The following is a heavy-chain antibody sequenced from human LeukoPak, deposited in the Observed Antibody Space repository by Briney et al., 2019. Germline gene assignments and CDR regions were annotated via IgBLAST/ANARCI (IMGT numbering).Heavy chain of an antibody. CDR1: GYTFTSFG. V-gene: IGHV1-18*01. CDR3: ARDSSGSYPDTFDY. D-gene: IGHD1-26*01. CDR2: IRAYNGNT. J-gene: IGHJ4*02. Sequence: ASVRVSCKASGYTFTSFGISWVPQAPGQGLEWMGWIRAYNGNTNYAQKLQGRVTMTTDTSTSTAYMELRSLRSDDTAVYYCARDSSGSYPDTFDYCGQGTLVTVSS.